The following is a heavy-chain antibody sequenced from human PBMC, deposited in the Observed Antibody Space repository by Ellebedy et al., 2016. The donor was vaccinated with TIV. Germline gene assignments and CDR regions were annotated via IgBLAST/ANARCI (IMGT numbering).Heavy chain of an antibody. CDR1: GGTFSSYA. D-gene: IGHD5-18*01. Sequence: SVKVSCXASGGTFSSYAISWVRQAPGQGLEWMGGIIPIFGTANYAQKFQGRVTITADESTSTAYMELSSLRSEDTAVYYCASPFQLWLKHSYGMDVWGQGTTVTVSS. V-gene: IGHV1-69*13. CDR3: ASPFQLWLKHSYGMDV. J-gene: IGHJ6*02. CDR2: IIPIFGTA.